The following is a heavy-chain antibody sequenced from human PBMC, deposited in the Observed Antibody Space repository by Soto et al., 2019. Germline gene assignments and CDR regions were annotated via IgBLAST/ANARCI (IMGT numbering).Heavy chain of an antibody. D-gene: IGHD6-13*01. CDR3: ARSVAAAEYYYYGMDV. V-gene: IGHV1-18*01. CDR2: ISAYNGNT. Sequence: QVQLVQSGAEVKKPGASVKVSCKASGYTFTSYGISWVRQAPGQGLEWMGWISAYNGNTNYAQKLQGRVTMTTDTSTSTAYVELRSLRSDDTAVYYCARSVAAAEYYYYGMDVWGQGTTVTVSS. CDR1: GYTFTSYG. J-gene: IGHJ6*02.